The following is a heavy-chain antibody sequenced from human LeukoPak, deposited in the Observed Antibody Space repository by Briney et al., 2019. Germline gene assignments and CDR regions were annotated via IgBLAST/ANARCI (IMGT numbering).Heavy chain of an antibody. J-gene: IGHJ4*02. Sequence: GGSLRLSCAASGFTFSSYAMHWVRQAPGKGLEYVSAISSNGGSTYYANSVKGRFTISRDNSKNTLYLQMGSLRAEDMAVYYCARALLDIGLPLDYWGQGTQVTVSS. CDR1: GFTFSSYA. CDR3: ARALLDIGLPLDY. V-gene: IGHV3-64*01. D-gene: IGHD2-8*02. CDR2: ISSNGGST.